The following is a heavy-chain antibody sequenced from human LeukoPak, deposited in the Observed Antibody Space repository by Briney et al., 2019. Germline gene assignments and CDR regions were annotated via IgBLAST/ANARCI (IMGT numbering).Heavy chain of an antibody. D-gene: IGHD6-19*01. CDR2: INSDGSST. Sequence: GGSLGLSCAASGFTFSSYWMHWVRQAPGKGLVWVSRINSDGSSTSYADSVKGRFTISRDNAKNTLYLQMNSLRAEDTAVYYCASIQYSSGWYDFDYWGQGTLVTVSS. CDR1: GFTFSSYW. CDR3: ASIQYSSGWYDFDY. J-gene: IGHJ4*02. V-gene: IGHV3-74*01.